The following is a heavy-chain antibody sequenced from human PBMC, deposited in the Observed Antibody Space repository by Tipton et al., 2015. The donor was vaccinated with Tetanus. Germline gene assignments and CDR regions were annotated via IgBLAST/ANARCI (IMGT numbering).Heavy chain of an antibody. CDR3: ARDHGITWGGMGYYHGMDV. CDR1: GEALGNGDYY. CDR2: IYYSGST. J-gene: IGHJ6*02. D-gene: IGHD3-16*01. V-gene: IGHV4-30-4*01. Sequence: GEALGNGDYYWSWIRQPPGKGLESIGYIYYSGSTYYNPSLKSRVTISVDTSKNQFSRRLSSVTAADTAVYYCARDHGITWGGMGYYHGMDVWGQGTTVTVSS.